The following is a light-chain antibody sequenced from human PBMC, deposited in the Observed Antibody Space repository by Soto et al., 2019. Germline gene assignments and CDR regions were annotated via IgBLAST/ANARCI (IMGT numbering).Light chain of an antibody. J-gene: IGLJ3*02. V-gene: IGLV2-8*01. CDR1: SSDVGGHNF. Sequence: QSVLTQPPSASGSPGQSVTISCTGTSSDVGGHNFVSWYQQHPGKAPKLVIYEVIKRPSGVPDRFSGSKSGNTASLTVSGLQDEDEADYYCSSYAGSNNRVFGGGTKVTVL. CDR3: SSYAGSNNRV. CDR2: EVI.